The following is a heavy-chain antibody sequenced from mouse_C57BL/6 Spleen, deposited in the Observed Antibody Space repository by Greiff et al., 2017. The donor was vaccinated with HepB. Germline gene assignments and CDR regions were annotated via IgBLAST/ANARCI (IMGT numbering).Heavy chain of an antibody. J-gene: IGHJ2*01. D-gene: IGHD1-1*01. Sequence: EVKLVESGGGLVQPGGSMKLSCVASGFTFSNYWMNWVRQAPEKGLEWVAQIRLKSDNYATHYAESVKGRFTISRDDSKSSVYLQMNNLRAEDTGIYYCTAPYYYGSSYYFDYWGQGTTLTVSS. CDR2: IRLKSDNYAT. V-gene: IGHV6-3*01. CDR1: GFTFSNYW. CDR3: TAPYYYGSSYYFDY.